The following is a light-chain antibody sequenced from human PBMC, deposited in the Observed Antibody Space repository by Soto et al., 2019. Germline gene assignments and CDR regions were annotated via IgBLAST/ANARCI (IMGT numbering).Light chain of an antibody. Sequence: DIQMTQSPSSVSASVGDRVTISCRASHDVRSWLAWYQQKPGKAPNLLIYGPSTLQSGVQSRFHGSGCGTDHTLTISNLKPEDFGNDACQQANVDPWTFGQRPNVEIK. V-gene: IGKV1-12*02. CDR3: QQANVDPWT. J-gene: IGKJ1*01. CDR2: GPS. CDR1: HDVRSW.